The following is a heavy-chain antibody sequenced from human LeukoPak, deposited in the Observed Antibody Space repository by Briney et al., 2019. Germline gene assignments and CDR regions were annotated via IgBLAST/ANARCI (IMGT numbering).Heavy chain of an antibody. J-gene: IGHJ3*02. V-gene: IGHV3-48*01. Sequence: PAGSLRLTCAASGFTFSTYSMNWIRQPPGKGLEWVSYIGTSSNIYYTDSVKGRFTISRDNAENSLYLQMNSLRAEDTAIYYCARFEYSYGYGDGFDIWGQGTMVTVSS. D-gene: IGHD5-18*01. CDR3: ARFEYSYGYGDGFDI. CDR2: IGTSSNI. CDR1: GFTFSTYS.